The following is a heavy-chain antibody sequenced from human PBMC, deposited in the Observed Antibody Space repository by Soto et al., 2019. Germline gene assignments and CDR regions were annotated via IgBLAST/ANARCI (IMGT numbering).Heavy chain of an antibody. J-gene: IGHJ4*02. V-gene: IGHV4-59*01. Sequence: QVQLQESGPGLVKPSETLSLTCIVSGDSISTYYWSWIRQPPGQGLEWIGYIFYSGSTNYNPSLKSRVTISGDTSKNQLSLKLSSVTAADTAVYYCARIIAGTTSFDNWGQGSLVIVSS. D-gene: IGHD1-1*01. CDR2: IFYSGST. CDR1: GDSISTYY. CDR3: ARIIAGTTSFDN.